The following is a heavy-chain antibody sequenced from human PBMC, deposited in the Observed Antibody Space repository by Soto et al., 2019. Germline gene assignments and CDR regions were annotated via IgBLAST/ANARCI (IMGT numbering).Heavy chain of an antibody. V-gene: IGHV4-30-4*01. CDR2: IYYSGNT. D-gene: IGHD3-16*01. J-gene: IGHJ4*02. CDR3: AREGGESSDGLYYFDS. Sequence: QVQLQESGPGLVKPSQTLSLTCTVSGGSTSSDNYWSWIRQPPGKGLEWIGHIYYSGNTDYNPSLKSRLAISIDTSKTQFSLKLSSVTAAATAVYFCAREGGESSDGLYYFDSWGQGSLVTVSS. CDR1: GGSTSSDNY.